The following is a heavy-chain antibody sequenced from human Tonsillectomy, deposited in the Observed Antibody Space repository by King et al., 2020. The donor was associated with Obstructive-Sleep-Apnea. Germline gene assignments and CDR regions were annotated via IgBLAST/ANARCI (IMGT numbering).Heavy chain of an antibody. V-gene: IGHV3-48*01. CDR2: ISSSSSTI. Sequence: VQLVESGGGLVQPGGSLRLSCAASGFTFSSYIMNWVRQAPGQVLEWVSYISSSSSTIYYADSVKGRFTISRDNAKNSLYLQMNSLRAEDTAVYYCARDGGQIAAAANFDYWGQGTLVTVSS. CDR1: GFTFSSYI. J-gene: IGHJ4*02. CDR3: ARDGGQIAAAANFDY. D-gene: IGHD6-13*01.